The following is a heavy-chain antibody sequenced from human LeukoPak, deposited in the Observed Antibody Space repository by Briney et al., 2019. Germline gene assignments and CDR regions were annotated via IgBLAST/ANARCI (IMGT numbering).Heavy chain of an antibody. Sequence: SETLSLTCAVYGGSFSGYYWSWIRQPPGRGLEWIGEINHSGSTNYNPSLTSRVTISVDTSKNQFSLKLSSVAAADTAVYYCARLIVRGTWGQGTLVTVSS. CDR1: GGSFSGYY. J-gene: IGHJ4*02. V-gene: IGHV4-34*01. CDR2: INHSGST. CDR3: ARLIVRGT. D-gene: IGHD3-10*01.